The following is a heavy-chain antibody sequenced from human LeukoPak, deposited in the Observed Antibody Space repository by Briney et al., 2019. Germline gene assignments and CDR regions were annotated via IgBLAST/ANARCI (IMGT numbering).Heavy chain of an antibody. D-gene: IGHD4-17*01. CDR3: ARDYGDYEPHGAFDI. V-gene: IGHV4-30-4*01. CDR2: IYYSGST. Sequence: SRTLSLTCTVSGGSISSGDYYWSWIGQPPGKGLEWIGYIYYSGSTYYNPSLKSRVTISVDTSKNQFSLKLSSVTAADTAVYYYARDYGDYEPHGAFDIWGQGTMVTVFS. CDR1: GGSISSGDYY. J-gene: IGHJ3*02.